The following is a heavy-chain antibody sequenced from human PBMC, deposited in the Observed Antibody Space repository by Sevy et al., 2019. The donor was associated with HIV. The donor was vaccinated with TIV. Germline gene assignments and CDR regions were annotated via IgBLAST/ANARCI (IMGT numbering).Heavy chain of an antibody. CDR2: FDPEDGET. CDR1: GYTLSQVS. J-gene: IGHJ4*02. Sequence: ASVKVSCKVSGYTLSQVSMHWVRQVPGKGLEWMGSFDPEDGETIYAQKFQGRLTMTEDTSTDTAYMELRSLKSEDTAVFYCAITKDYYDSSGCPFDYWGQGTLVTVSS. V-gene: IGHV1-24*01. D-gene: IGHD3-22*01. CDR3: AITKDYYDSSGCPFDY.